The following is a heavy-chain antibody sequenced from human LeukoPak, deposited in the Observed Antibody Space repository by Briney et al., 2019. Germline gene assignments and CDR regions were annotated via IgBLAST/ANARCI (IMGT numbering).Heavy chain of an antibody. Sequence: GTSVKVSCKASGFTFTSSAVQWVRQARGQRLEWIGWIVVGSGNTNYAQKFQERVTITRDMSTSTAYMELSSLRSEDTAVYYCAADLPEPDLMYYDFWSGMFWGQGTLVTVSS. D-gene: IGHD3-3*01. CDR2: IVVGSGNT. CDR1: GFTFTSSA. V-gene: IGHV1-58*01. CDR3: AADLPEPDLMYYDFWSGMF. J-gene: IGHJ4*02.